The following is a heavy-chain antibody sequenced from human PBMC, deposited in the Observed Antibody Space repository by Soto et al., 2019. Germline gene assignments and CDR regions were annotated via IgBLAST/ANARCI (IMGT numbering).Heavy chain of an antibody. CDR2: IYYDGST. CDR1: GGSIGSITYY. J-gene: IGHJ3*02. D-gene: IGHD2-15*01. Sequence: QLQLQESGPGLVKPSETLSLTCTVSGGSIGSITYYWGWIRQPPGKGLEWIGSIYYDGSTYDNPSLKSRVTIAVDTYKSQFSLKVTSVTAADTAVYYCARTPIRWYWAFDIWGQGTMVTVST. V-gene: IGHV4-39*01. CDR3: ARTPIRWYWAFDI.